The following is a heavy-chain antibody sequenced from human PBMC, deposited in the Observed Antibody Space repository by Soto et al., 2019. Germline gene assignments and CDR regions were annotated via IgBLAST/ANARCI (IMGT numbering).Heavy chain of an antibody. Sequence: GSLRLSCAASGFTFDDYSRNWVRQAPGKGLEWVSYIGRTRKYIDYADSVKGRFTISRDGAKNSVFLQMNSLGDEDTAVYYCARDHNWSFDYWGHGIPVTVSS. CDR1: GFTFDDYS. J-gene: IGHJ4*01. CDR3: ARDHNWSFDY. CDR2: IGRTRKYI. D-gene: IGHD1-20*01. V-gene: IGHV3-48*02.